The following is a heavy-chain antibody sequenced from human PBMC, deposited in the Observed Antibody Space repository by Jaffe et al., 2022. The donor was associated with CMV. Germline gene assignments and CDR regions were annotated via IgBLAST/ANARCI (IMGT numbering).Heavy chain of an antibody. V-gene: IGHV3-23*01. CDR3: AKAGDTSGWYEAPLDY. J-gene: IGHJ4*02. Sequence: EVQLLESGGGLVQPGGSLRLSCAASGFTFSSYAMSWVRQAPWKGLEWVSGISGSGGSTYYADSVRGRFTFSRDNSKNTLYLQMNSLRAEDTAVYYCAKAGDTSGWYEAPLDYWGQGTLVTVSS. CDR2: ISGSGGST. D-gene: IGHD6-19*01. CDR1: GFTFSSYA.